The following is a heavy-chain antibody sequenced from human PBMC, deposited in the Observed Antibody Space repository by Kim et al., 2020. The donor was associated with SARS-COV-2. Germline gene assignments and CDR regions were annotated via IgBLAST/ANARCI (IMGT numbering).Heavy chain of an antibody. J-gene: IGHJ4*02. D-gene: IGHD3-22*01. CDR3: ATNGLYYYDSSGYYHATLDY. Sequence: ASVKVSCKASGYTFTSYAMNWVRQAPGQGLEWMGWINTNTGNPTYAQGFTGRFVFSLDTSVSTAYLQISSLKAEDTAVYYCATNGLYYYDSSGYYHATLDYWGQGTLVTVSS. CDR1: GYTFTSYA. CDR2: INTNTGNP. V-gene: IGHV7-4-1*02.